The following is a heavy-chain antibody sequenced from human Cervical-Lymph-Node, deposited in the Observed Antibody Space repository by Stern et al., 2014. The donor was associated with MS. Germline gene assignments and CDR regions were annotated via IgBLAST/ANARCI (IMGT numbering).Heavy chain of an antibody. D-gene: IGHD5-18*01. V-gene: IGHV1-58*02. Sequence: QLEESGPEVKKPGTSVKVSCKASGITFSHSAIQWLRQARGQSPEWIGGVVVFNGDVNYAPRFQERVTITRDMSTSTVYMELRSLKSEDTAIYYCASERYTYYDDQRPPGGFDPWGQGTLVTVSS. CDR2: VVVFNGDV. CDR3: ASERYTYYDDQRPPGGFDP. J-gene: IGHJ5*02. CDR1: GITFSHSA.